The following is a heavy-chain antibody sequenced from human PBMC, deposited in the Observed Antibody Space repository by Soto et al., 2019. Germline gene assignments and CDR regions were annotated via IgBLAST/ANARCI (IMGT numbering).Heavy chain of an antibody. CDR1: GYTFTNYD. Sequence: QVQLVQSGAEVKKPGASVKVSCKASGYTFTNYDINWVRQATGQGLEWMGWMNPNSGNTGYAQKFQGRVTMTRHTSISTAYLELSSLRFADTAVYYCARRSPVSYGDNVGGQGTLVTVSS. CDR2: MNPNSGNT. D-gene: IGHD4-17*01. J-gene: IGHJ4*02. CDR3: ARRSPVSYGDNV. V-gene: IGHV1-8*01.